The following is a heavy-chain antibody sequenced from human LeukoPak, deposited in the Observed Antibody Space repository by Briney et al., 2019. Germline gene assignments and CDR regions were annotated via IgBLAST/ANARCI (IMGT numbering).Heavy chain of an antibody. CDR3: ARGSDMIVVGQVPYYYYYGMDV. CDR2: IYYSGST. Sequence: SETLSLTCTVSGGSISSYYWSWIRQPPGKGLEWIGYIYYSGSTNYNPSLKSRVTISVDTSKNQFSLKLSSVTAADTAVYYCARGSDMIVVGQVPYYYYYGMDVWGQGTTVTVSS. D-gene: IGHD3-22*01. CDR1: GGSISSYY. J-gene: IGHJ6*02. V-gene: IGHV4-59*01.